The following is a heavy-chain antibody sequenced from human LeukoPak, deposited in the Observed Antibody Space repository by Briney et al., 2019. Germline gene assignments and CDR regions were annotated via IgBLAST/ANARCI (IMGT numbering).Heavy chain of an antibody. Sequence: GGSLRLSCAASGFTFSSYSVNWVRQAPGKGLEWVSSISSSSSYIYYADSVKCRFTISRDNAKNSLYLQMNSLRAEDTAVYYCARDSAEDSSSSRFDPWGQGTLVTVSS. J-gene: IGHJ5*02. V-gene: IGHV3-21*01. CDR2: ISSSSSYI. CDR1: GFTFSSYS. D-gene: IGHD6-6*01. CDR3: ARDSAEDSSSSRFDP.